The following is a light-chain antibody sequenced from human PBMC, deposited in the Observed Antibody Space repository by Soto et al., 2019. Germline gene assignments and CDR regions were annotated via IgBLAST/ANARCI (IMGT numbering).Light chain of an antibody. CDR1: QSVSSC. CDR2: DAS. CDR3: QQCSNWPLT. V-gene: IGKV3-11*01. Sequence: IAMTQSPATLCLSSGARATLSCRASQSVSSCLAWYQQKPGQAPRLLIYDASNRATGIPARFSGSGSGTDFTLTVSNLESEDFAVYYCQQCSNWPLTFGGGTKVDI. J-gene: IGKJ4*01.